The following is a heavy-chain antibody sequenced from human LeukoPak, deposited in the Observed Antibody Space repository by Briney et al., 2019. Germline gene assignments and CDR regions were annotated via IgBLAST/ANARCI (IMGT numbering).Heavy chain of an antibody. J-gene: IGHJ5*02. V-gene: IGHV1-46*01. Sequence: ASETVSCKASGYTFTNYYIHWVRQAPGQGLEWMGIINPTGGSASYAQKFQGRVSMTSDTSTSTLYLELSSLRSEDTAVYYCARDRSGSRWRWFDPWGQGTLVTVSS. CDR2: INPTGGSA. CDR3: ARDRSGSRWRWFDP. D-gene: IGHD6-13*01. CDR1: GYTFTNYY.